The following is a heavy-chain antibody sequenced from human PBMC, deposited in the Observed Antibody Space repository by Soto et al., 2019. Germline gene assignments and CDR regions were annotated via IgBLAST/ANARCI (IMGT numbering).Heavy chain of an antibody. Sequence: QVQLVQSGTEVKKPGASVKVSCKASGYNFTTYYIHWVRQAPGQGLEWMVVINPGGGGTNYAQKFKGRLTMTADTSTSTVYMELRSLTSAATAVYYCARPTAVVAPIRYVLHYWGRGTLVNVS. CDR2: INPGGGGT. V-gene: IGHV1-46*01. CDR3: ARPTAVVAPIRYVLHY. CDR1: GYNFTTYY. D-gene: IGHD4-17*01. J-gene: IGHJ4*01.